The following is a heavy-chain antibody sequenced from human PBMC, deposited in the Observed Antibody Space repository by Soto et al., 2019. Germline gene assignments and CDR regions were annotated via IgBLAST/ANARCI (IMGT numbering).Heavy chain of an antibody. D-gene: IGHD5-12*01. V-gene: IGHV1-3*01. CDR2: INAGNGNT. CDR1: GYTFTSYA. Sequence: QVQLVQSGAEVKKPGASVKVSCKASGYTFTSYAMHWVRQAPGQRLEWMGWINAGNGNTKYSQKFQGRVTITWDTSESTADMELSSLRSEATAVAYCARNRHRMATTYAYYCDSWGQGTPVTFSS. CDR3: ARNRHRMATTYAYYCDS. J-gene: IGHJ4*02.